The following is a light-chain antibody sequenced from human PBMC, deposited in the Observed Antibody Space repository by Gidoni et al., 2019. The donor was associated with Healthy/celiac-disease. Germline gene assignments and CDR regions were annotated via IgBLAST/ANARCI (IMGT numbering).Light chain of an antibody. J-gene: IGKJ1*01. CDR1: QSISSY. CDR3: QQSYSTPRT. CDR2: AAS. V-gene: IGKV1-39*01. Sequence: DIQMTQSPSSLSAPVGDRVTITCRASQSISSYLNWYQQKPGKAPKLLIYAASSLKSGVPSRFSGSGSGTDFTLTISSLQPEDFATYYCQQSYSTPRTFGQGTKVEIK.